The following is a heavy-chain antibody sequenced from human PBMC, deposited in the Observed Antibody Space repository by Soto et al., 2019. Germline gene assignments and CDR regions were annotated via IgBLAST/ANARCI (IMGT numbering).Heavy chain of an antibody. CDR2: IYSGGST. D-gene: IGHD2-2*01. Sequence: GGSLRLSCAASGFTVSSNYMSWVRQAPGKGLEWVSVIYSGGSTYYADSVKGRFTISRDNSKNTLYLQMSSLRAEDTAVYYCARDIRISPYCSSTSCYDYWGQGTLVTVSS. V-gene: IGHV3-53*01. J-gene: IGHJ4*02. CDR3: ARDIRISPYCSSTSCYDY. CDR1: GFTVSSNY.